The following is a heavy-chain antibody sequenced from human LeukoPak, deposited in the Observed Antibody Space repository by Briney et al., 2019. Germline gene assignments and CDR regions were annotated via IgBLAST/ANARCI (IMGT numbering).Heavy chain of an antibody. CDR2: IIPIFGTA. CDR1: GGTFSSYA. CDR3: ARGDSSSWYPYYFDY. V-gene: IGHV1-69*13. Sequence: GASVKVSCKASGGTFSSYAISWVRQAPGQGLEWMGGIIPIFGTANYAQKFQGRVTITADESMSTAYMELSSLRSEDTAVYYCARGDSSSWYPYYFDYWGQGTLVTVSS. D-gene: IGHD6-13*01. J-gene: IGHJ4*02.